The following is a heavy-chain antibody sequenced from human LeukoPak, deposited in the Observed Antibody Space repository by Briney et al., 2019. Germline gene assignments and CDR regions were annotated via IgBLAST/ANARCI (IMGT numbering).Heavy chain of an antibody. V-gene: IGHV3-30*18. J-gene: IGHJ4*02. CDR2: ISYDGSNK. CDR3: AKDYLEIAEKYYYDSSGYLDY. CDR1: GFTFSSYG. Sequence: GRSLRLSCAASGFTFSSYGMHWVRQAPGKGLEWVAVISYDGSNKYYADSVKGRFTISRDNSKNTLYLQMNSLRAEDTAVYYCAKDYLEIAEKYYYDSSGYLDYWGQGTLVTVSS. D-gene: IGHD3-22*01.